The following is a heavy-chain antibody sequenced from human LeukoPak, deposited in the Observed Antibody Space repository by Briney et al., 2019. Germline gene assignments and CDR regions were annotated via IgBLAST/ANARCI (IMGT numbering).Heavy chain of an antibody. CDR3: ARARLIVGALIDWEVRYYFDY. CDR1: GGSFSGYY. J-gene: IGHJ4*02. V-gene: IGHV4-34*01. CDR2: INHSGST. Sequence: SETLSLTCAVYGGSFSGYYWSWIRQPPGKGPEWIGEINHSGSTNYNPSLKSRVTISVDTSKNQFSLKLSSVTAADTAVYYCARARLIVGALIDWEVRYYFDYWGQGTLVTVSS. D-gene: IGHD1-26*01.